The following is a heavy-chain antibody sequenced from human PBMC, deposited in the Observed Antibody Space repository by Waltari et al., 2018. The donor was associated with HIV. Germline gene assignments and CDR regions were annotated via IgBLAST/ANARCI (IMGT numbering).Heavy chain of an antibody. CDR3: ARDEGVYDYVWGSYRLRYFDY. CDR1: GGSISSSSYY. V-gene: IGHV4-39*07. Sequence: QLQLQESGPGLVKPSETLSLTCTVSGGSISSSSYYWGWIRQPPGKGREWIGSIYYSGSTYYNPSLKSRVTISVDTSKNQFSLKLSSVTAADTAVYYCARDEGVYDYVWGSYRLRYFDYWGQGTLVTVSS. J-gene: IGHJ4*02. CDR2: IYYSGST. D-gene: IGHD3-16*02.